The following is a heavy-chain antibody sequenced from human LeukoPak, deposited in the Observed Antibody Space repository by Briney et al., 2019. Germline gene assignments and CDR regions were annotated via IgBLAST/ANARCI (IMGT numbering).Heavy chain of an antibody. Sequence: GGSLRLSCSASGFTFNTYTMGWVRQAPGKGLEWISYIDSTSSTIYYADSVKGRFTVSRDNAKNSLYLQMNGLRAEDTAMYYCVRDGGYSYGPYDFWGQGILVTVSS. CDR1: GFTFNTYT. CDR3: VRDGGYSYGPYDF. J-gene: IGHJ4*02. V-gene: IGHV3-48*04. CDR2: IDSTSSTI. D-gene: IGHD5-18*01.